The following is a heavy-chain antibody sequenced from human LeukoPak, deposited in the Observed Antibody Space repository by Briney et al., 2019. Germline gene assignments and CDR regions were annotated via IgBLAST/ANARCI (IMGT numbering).Heavy chain of an antibody. V-gene: IGHV3-23*01. CDR1: GLTFSNYA. CDR3: AKPPYTNDNYY. D-gene: IGHD2-2*02. Sequence: GGSLRLSCAASGLTFSNYAMNWVRQAPGKGPEWVSAISHTGDDTYYADSVRGRFTISRDNSKNTLYLQMNSLRAEDTAIYYCAKPPYTNDNYYWGQGTLVTVSS. CDR2: ISHTGDDT. J-gene: IGHJ4*02.